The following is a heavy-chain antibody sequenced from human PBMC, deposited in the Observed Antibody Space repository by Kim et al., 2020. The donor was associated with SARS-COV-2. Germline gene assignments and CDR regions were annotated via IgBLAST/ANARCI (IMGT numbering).Heavy chain of an antibody. CDR2: IYYSGST. V-gene: IGHV4-61*01. D-gene: IGHD2-21*02. J-gene: IGHJ3*02. CDR1: GGSVSSGSYY. Sequence: SETLSLTCTVSGGSVSSGSYYWSWIRQPPGKGLECIGYIYYSGSTNYNPSLKSRVTMSVDTSKNQFSLKLNSVTAADTAVYFCARDRRVVAAIPGRDAFEIWGRGTMVTVSS. CDR3: ARDRRVVAAIPGRDAFEI.